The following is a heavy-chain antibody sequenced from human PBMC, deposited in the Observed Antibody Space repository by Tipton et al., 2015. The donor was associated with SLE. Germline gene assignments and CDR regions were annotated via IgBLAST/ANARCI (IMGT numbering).Heavy chain of an antibody. D-gene: IGHD3-22*01. CDR2: IYYSGST. Sequence: TLSLTCTVSGGSISSSSYYWGWIRQPPGKGLEWIGSIYYSGSTYYNPSLKSRVTISVDTSKNQFSLKLSSVTAADTAVYYCAREGYDRTGYYLAVFDYWGQGALVTVSS. J-gene: IGHJ4*02. CDR3: AREGYDRTGYYLAVFDY. V-gene: IGHV4-39*07. CDR1: GGSISSSSYY.